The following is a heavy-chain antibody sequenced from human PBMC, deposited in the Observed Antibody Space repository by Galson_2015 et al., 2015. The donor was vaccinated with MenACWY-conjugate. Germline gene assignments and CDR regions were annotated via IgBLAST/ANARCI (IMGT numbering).Heavy chain of an antibody. V-gene: IGHV5-51*01. CDR3: ARHARYCSGGNCYWRRRLDN. CDR1: GSDFPYHW. Sequence: QSGAEVTKPGESLQISCKGSGSDFPYHWISWVCQRPGKGLEWMGMIYPDDSDTRYSPSFQGQVTIAVDKAITVAYLQWSSLKATDTATYNCARHARYCSGGNCYWRRRLDNWGQGTQVPVSS. CDR2: IYPDDSDT. D-gene: IGHD2-15*01. J-gene: IGHJ4*02.